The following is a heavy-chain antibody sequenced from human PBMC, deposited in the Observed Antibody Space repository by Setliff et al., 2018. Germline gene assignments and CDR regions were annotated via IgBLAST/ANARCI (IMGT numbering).Heavy chain of an antibody. CDR3: TRQTSPHPDSSGYYYDLTFYYYMDV. D-gene: IGHD3-22*01. V-gene: IGHV3-73*01. CDR1: GFTFSGSA. Sequence: GESLRLSCAASGFTFSGSAMHWVRQASGKGLEWVGRIRSKANNYATAYAASLKGRFTISRDDSKNTAFLQMNSLKTEDTAVYYCTRQTSPHPDSSGYYYDLTFYYYMDVWGKGTTVTVSS. CDR2: IRSKANNYAT. J-gene: IGHJ6*03.